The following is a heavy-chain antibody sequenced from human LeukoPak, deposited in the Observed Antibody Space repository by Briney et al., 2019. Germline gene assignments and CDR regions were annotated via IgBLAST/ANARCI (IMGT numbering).Heavy chain of an antibody. CDR1: RFNVNNYW. Sequence: GGSLRLSCAASRFNVNNYWMHWVRQAPGKGLEYVSGISNNGGSTNYANSVKGRFTISRDNAKNSLYLQMSSLTAEDTAVYYCATKIAAPHWGQGTLVTVSS. CDR2: ISNNGGST. V-gene: IGHV3-64*01. J-gene: IGHJ4*02. CDR3: ATKIAAPH. D-gene: IGHD6-6*01.